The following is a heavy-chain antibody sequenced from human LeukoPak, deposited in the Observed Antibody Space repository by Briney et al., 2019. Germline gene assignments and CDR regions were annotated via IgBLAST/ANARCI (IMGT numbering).Heavy chain of an antibody. Sequence: GGSLRLSCATSGFTFSSYAMSWVRQAPGKGLEWVSAISGSGGSTYYADSVKGRFTISRDNSKNTLYLQMNSLRAEDTAVYYCAKVSSSSPYFDYWGQGTLVTVSS. CDR3: AKVSSSSPYFDY. CDR2: ISGSGGST. V-gene: IGHV3-23*01. D-gene: IGHD6-6*01. J-gene: IGHJ4*02. CDR1: GFTFSSYA.